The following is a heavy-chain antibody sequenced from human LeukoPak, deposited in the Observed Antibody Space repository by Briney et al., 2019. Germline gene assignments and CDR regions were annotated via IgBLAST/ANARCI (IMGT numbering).Heavy chain of an antibody. CDR3: AREKGYSSGWYYFDY. Sequence: GGSLRLSCAASGFTFSSYAMSWVRQAPGKGLEWVSAITGSGGSTYYADSVKGRFTISRDDSKNTLYLQMNSLRAEDTAVYYCAREKGYSSGWYYFDYWGQGTLVTVSS. D-gene: IGHD6-19*01. V-gene: IGHV3-23*01. J-gene: IGHJ4*02. CDR2: ITGSGGST. CDR1: GFTFSSYA.